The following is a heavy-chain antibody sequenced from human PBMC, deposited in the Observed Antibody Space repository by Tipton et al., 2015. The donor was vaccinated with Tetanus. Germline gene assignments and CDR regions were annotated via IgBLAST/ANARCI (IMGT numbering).Heavy chain of an antibody. D-gene: IGHD1-1*01. J-gene: IGHJ3*02. Sequence: SLRLSCAASGFTFSGYWMHWVRQAPGKGLVWISRINSEGDITKNADSVKGRFTISRDNAKNTVSLQMNSLRAEDTAVYFCVRGGERKPPFGIWGQGTMVTVSS. CDR2: INSEGDIT. CDR1: GFTFSGYW. CDR3: VRGGERKPPFGI. V-gene: IGHV3-74*01.